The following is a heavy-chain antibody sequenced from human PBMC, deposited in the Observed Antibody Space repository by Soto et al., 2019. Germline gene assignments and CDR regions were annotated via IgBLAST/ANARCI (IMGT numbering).Heavy chain of an antibody. Sequence: SETLSLTCTVSGGSISSGGYYWSWIRQHPGKGLEWIGYIYYSGSTYYNPSLKSRVTISVDTSKNQFSLKLSSVTAADTAVYYCARHLTYCSAGSCYSDFPYYGMDVWGQGTTVTVSS. J-gene: IGHJ6*02. CDR3: ARHLTYCSAGSCYSDFPYYGMDV. CDR1: GGSISSGGYY. CDR2: IYYSGST. V-gene: IGHV4-39*01. D-gene: IGHD2-15*01.